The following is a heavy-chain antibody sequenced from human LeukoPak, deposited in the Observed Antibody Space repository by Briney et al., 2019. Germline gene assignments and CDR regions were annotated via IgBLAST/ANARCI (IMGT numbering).Heavy chain of an antibody. Sequence: PGGSLRLSCAVSGFTFSDYYMSWIRQAPGKGLEWVARIRKKSNGYNTQYAASVKGRFIISREDSRNSLYLQMNSLKTKDTAVYYCARVGVVVPAGMDIWGQGTMVTVSS. CDR2: IRKKSNGYNT. CDR1: GFTFSDYY. V-gene: IGHV3-72*01. CDR3: ARVGVVVPAGMDI. D-gene: IGHD2-2*01. J-gene: IGHJ3*02.